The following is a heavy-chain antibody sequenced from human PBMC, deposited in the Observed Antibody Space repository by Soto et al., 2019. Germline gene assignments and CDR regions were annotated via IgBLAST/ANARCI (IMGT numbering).Heavy chain of an antibody. J-gene: IGHJ6*03. CDR1: GGSFSGYY. Sequence: SETLSLTCAVYGGSFSGYYWSWIRQPPGKGLEWIGEINHSGSTNYNPSLKSRVTISVDTSKNQFSLKLSSVTAADTAVYYCAREGGSLPAAMRRYYYYYMDVWGKGTTVTVSS. D-gene: IGHD2-2*01. V-gene: IGHV4-34*01. CDR2: INHSGST. CDR3: AREGGSLPAAMRRYYYYYMDV.